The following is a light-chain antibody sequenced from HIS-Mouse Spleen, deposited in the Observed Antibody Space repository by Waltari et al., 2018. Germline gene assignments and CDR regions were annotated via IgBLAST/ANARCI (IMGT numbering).Light chain of an antibody. CDR3: VLYMGSGIWV. V-gene: IGLV8-61*01. J-gene: IGLJ3*02. CDR1: SGPVSTTYY. CDR2: STS. Sequence: QTVVIQEPSFSVSPGGTVTLTCGLISGPVSTTYYPIWYQQTPGQAPRTLIYSTSTRSSGFPDRFSGSILGNKAALTITGAQADDESDYYCVLYMGSGIWVFGGGTKLTVL.